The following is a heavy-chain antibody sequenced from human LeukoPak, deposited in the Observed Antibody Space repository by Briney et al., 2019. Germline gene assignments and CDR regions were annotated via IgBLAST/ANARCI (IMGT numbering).Heavy chain of an antibody. D-gene: IGHD6-19*01. CDR2: IYTSGST. CDR1: GGSISSYY. Sequence: SETLSLTCTVSGGSISSYYWSWIRQPAGKGLEWIGRIYTSGSTSYDPSLKSRVTISVDTSKNQFSLKLSSVTAADTAVYYCARLSSGWTLDYWGQGTLVTVSS. J-gene: IGHJ4*02. CDR3: ARLSSGWTLDY. V-gene: IGHV4-4*07.